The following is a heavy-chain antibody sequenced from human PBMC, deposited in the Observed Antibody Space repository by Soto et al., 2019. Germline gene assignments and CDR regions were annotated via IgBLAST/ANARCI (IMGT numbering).Heavy chain of an antibody. Sequence: EVQLVESGGGLVQPGGSLRLSCAASGFTFSSYWMSWVRQAPGKGLEWVANIKQDGSEKYYVDSVKGRFTISRDNAKDLLFLQMKSLRAEDTAVYYCARVGPLGYCSGGSCSPAYYYYYMDVWGKGTTVTVSS. J-gene: IGHJ6*03. V-gene: IGHV3-7*01. CDR2: IKQDGSEK. D-gene: IGHD2-15*01. CDR3: ARVGPLGYCSGGSCSPAYYYYYMDV. CDR1: GFTFSSYW.